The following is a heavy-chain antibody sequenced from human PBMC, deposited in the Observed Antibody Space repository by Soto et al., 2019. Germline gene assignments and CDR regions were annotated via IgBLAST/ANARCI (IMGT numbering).Heavy chain of an antibody. Sequence: GGSLRLSCAASGFTFSSYGMHWVRQAPGKGLEWVAVISYDGSNKYYADSVKGRFTISRDNSKNTLYLQMNSLRAEDTAVYYCAKLPGSYYDFWSGYPPDQRDFDYWGQGTLVTVSS. D-gene: IGHD3-3*01. J-gene: IGHJ4*02. CDR3: AKLPGSYYDFWSGYPPDQRDFDY. V-gene: IGHV3-30*18. CDR1: GFTFSSYG. CDR2: ISYDGSNK.